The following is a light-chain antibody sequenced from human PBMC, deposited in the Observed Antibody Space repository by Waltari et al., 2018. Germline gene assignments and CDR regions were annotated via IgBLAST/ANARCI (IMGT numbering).Light chain of an antibody. CDR2: DAS. Sequence: EIVLTQSPGTLSLSPGERATLSCRASQGVSKYLAWYQQKPGQAPRLLIDDASTRATCIPDRFSGRGWGTDFSLTISRLEPEDFAVYYCQKYGTLPATFGQGTKVQ. CDR1: QGVSKY. J-gene: IGKJ1*01. CDR3: QKYGTLPAT. V-gene: IGKV3-20*01.